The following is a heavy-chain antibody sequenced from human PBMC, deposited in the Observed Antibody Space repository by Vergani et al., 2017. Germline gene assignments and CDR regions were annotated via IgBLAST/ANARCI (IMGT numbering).Heavy chain of an antibody. V-gene: IGHV1-3*01. Sequence: QVPLVQSGAEVKTPGASVKVSCTSSGYTFTSYAMHWVRPAPGQRLEWMGWINPGNGNTKYSQKFQGRVTITRDTSASTAYMELSSLRSEDTAVYYCARDLGFPAACIVYYYYGMDVWGQGTTVTVSS. CDR2: INPGNGNT. CDR1: GYTFTSYA. CDR3: ARDLGFPAACIVYYYYGMDV. J-gene: IGHJ6*02. D-gene: IGHD6-13*01.